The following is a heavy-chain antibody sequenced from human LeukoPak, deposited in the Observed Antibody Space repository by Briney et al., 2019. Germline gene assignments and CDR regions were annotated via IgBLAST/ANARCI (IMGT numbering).Heavy chain of an antibody. Sequence: GESLKISCMGSGYNFTSYWISWVRQMPGKGLEWMGRIDPSDSYTNYSPSFQGHVTISTDKSIFTAYLQWSSLKASDTAMYYCARLRDGSIDYWGQGTLVTVSS. V-gene: IGHV5-10-1*01. CDR1: GYNFTSYW. CDR2: IDPSDSYT. CDR3: ARLRDGSIDY. J-gene: IGHJ4*02.